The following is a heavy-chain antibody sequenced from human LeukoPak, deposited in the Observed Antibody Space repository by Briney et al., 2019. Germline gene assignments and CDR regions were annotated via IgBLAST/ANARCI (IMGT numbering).Heavy chain of an antibody. Sequence: SETLSLTCTVSGGSISSYYWSWIRQPPGKGLEWIGYIYYSGSTNYNPSLKSRVTISVDTSKNQFSLKLSSVTAADTAVYYCARHEVIGDSSSWYPPPLGAFDIWGQGTMVTVSS. CDR3: ARHEVIGDSSSWYPPPLGAFDI. V-gene: IGHV4-59*08. J-gene: IGHJ3*02. CDR2: IYYSGST. D-gene: IGHD6-13*01. CDR1: GGSISSYY.